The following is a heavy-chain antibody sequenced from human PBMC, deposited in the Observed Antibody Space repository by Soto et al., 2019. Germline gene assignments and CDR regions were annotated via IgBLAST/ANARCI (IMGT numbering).Heavy chain of an antibody. CDR3: AKAAATYYCSGGYCYNYYFDS. Sequence: VGSLRLSCAASGFTFSNYDMHWVRQAPGKGLEWVAVISYDGSNKYYADSVRGRFTISRDNSKNTLYLQMNSLRADDTAVYYCAKAAATYYCSGGYCYNYYFDSCGQGTLVTVSS. V-gene: IGHV3-30*18. J-gene: IGHJ4*02. CDR1: GFTFSNYD. D-gene: IGHD2-15*01. CDR2: ISYDGSNK.